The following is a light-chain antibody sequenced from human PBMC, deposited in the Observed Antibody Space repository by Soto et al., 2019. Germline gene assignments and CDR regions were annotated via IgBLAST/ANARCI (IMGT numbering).Light chain of an antibody. J-gene: IGKJ1*01. CDR1: ESIRTW. Sequence: DIQMTQSPSTLSASVGDRVTITCRASESIRTWLAWYQHKPGKAPKFLIYDASTLESGVPSRFSGSGSETDFTLTISSLQPEDFATYSCQHSTTWTFGQGTKVDIK. CDR2: DAS. CDR3: QHSTTWT. V-gene: IGKV1-5*01.